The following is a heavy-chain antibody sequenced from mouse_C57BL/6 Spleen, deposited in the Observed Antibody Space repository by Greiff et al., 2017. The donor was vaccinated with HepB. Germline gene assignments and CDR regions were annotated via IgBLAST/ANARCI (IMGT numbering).Heavy chain of an antibody. V-gene: IGHV1-26*01. CDR3: ARGDDYDGGYFDV. CDR2: INPNNGGT. D-gene: IGHD2-4*01. J-gene: IGHJ1*03. CDR1: GYTFTDYY. Sequence: VQLQQSGPELVKPGASVKISCKASGYTFTDYYMNWVKQSHGKSLEWIGDINPNNGGTSYNQKFKGKATLTVDKSSSTAYMELRSLTSEDSAVYYCARGDDYDGGYFDVWGTGTTVTVSS.